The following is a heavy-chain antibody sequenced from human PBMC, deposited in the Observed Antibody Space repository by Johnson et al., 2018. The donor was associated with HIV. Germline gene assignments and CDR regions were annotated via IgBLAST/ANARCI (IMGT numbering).Heavy chain of an antibody. CDR1: GITVGTNY. J-gene: IGHJ3*02. V-gene: IGHV3-66*02. Sequence: MLLVESGGGLVQPGGSLRLSCAASGITVGTNYMSWVRQAPGKGLEWVSVIFSVGDVYYADSVKGRFTISRDNSKNMVYLQMNSLRAEDTAVYYCARDWNNWNYGVPDAFDIWGQGTMVTISS. CDR2: IFSVGDV. D-gene: IGHD1-7*01. CDR3: ARDWNNWNYGVPDAFDI.